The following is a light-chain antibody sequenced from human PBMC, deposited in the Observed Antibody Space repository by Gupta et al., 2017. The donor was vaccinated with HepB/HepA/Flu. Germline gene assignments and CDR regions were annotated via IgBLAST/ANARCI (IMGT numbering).Light chain of an antibody. V-gene: IGKV3-15*01. CDR1: HKVGTR. CDR3: QQDESCPLIS. CDR2: GAA. Sequence: EVVMTQSSATLFVSPGERVTLSCRASHKVGTRLSCYKQKPRQAPRILIYGAATRDTGIPARFCGSGVGKEVTLTISSRQEEDFAAYYCQQDESCPLISFGRGTKVEMK. J-gene: IGKJ1*01.